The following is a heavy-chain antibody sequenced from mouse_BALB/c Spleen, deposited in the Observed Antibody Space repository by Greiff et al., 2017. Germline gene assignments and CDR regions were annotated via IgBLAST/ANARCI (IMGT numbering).Heavy chain of an antibody. CDR2: ISSGSSTI. V-gene: IGHV5-17*02. CDR3: ARFTTATRAMDY. D-gene: IGHD1-2*01. J-gene: IGHJ4*01. Sequence: EVMLVESGGGLVQPGGSRKLSCAASGFTFSSFGMHWVRQAPEKGLEWVAYISSGSSTIYYADTVKGRFTISRDNPKNTLFLQMTSLRSEDTAMYYCARFTTATRAMDYWGQGTSVTVSS. CDR1: GFTFSSFG.